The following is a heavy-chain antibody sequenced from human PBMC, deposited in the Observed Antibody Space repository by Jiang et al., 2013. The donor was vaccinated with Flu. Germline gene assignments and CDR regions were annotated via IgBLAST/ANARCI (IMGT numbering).Heavy chain of an antibody. V-gene: IGHV2-5*02. D-gene: IGHD2-8*01. CDR3: AHDSPLVSVSLFDY. Sequence: KPTQTLTLTCSFSGFSLSTTAVGVGWIRQPPGKALEWLALIYWDDSKYYSPSLKNRITITKDSSKNQVVLTMTNVDPVDTATYYCAHDSPLVSVSLFDYWGRGTRGHRLL. CDR2: IYWDDSK. J-gene: IGHJ4*02. CDR1: GFSLSTTAVG.